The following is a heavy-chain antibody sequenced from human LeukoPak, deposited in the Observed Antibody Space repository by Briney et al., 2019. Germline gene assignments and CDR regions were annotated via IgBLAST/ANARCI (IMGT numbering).Heavy chain of an antibody. V-gene: IGHV4-34*01. J-gene: IGHJ6*02. D-gene: IGHD3-3*01. Sequence: PSETLSLTCAVYGGSFRGYYWSWIRQPPGKGLEWIGEINHSGSTNYNPSLKSRVTISVDTSKNQFSLKLSSVTAADTAVYYCARGRITIFGVVTYYYYYYGMDVWGQGTTVTVSS. CDR1: GGSFRGYY. CDR2: INHSGST. CDR3: ARGRITIFGVVTYYYYYYGMDV.